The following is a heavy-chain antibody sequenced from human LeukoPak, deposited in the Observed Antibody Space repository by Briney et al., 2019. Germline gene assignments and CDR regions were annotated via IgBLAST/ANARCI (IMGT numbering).Heavy chain of an antibody. V-gene: IGHV1-8*01. CDR1: GYTFTSYD. J-gene: IGHJ5*02. CDR2: MNPNSGNT. D-gene: IGHD3-3*01. CDR3: ARDRTYDFWSGYYTGENWFDP. Sequence: PSVKVSCKASGYTFTSYDINWVRQTTGQGLEWMGWMNPNSGNTGYAQKFQGRVTMTRNTSISTAYMELSSLRSEDTAVYYCARDRTYDFWSGYYTGENWFDPWGQGTLVTVSS.